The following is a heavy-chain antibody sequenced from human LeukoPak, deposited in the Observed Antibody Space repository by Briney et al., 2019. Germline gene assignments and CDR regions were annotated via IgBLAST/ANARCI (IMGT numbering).Heavy chain of an antibody. J-gene: IGHJ4*02. Sequence: GASVKVSCKASGYTFINYGISWVRQAPGQGLEWMGWISPSNGNTNYAQKLQGRVTTTADTSTTTAYMELRRLKYEDTAVYYCAREALGRDYWGQGTLVTVSS. CDR1: GYTFINYG. CDR3: AREALGRDY. CDR2: ISPSNGNT. V-gene: IGHV1-18*01. D-gene: IGHD3-16*02.